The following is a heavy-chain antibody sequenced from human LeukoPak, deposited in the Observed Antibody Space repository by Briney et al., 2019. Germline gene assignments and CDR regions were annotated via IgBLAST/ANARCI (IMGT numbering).Heavy chain of an antibody. V-gene: IGHV3-15*01. CDR2: FKSKTDGETT. J-gene: IGHJ4*02. Sequence: GGSLRLSCAASGLTFSNAWMSWLRQAPGKGLEWVGRFKSKTDGETTDYAAPVKGRFTISRDDSENTMYLQMNSLKTEDTAVYYCTTIYYSGQGTLVTVSS. CDR3: TTIYY. CDR1: GLTFSNAW.